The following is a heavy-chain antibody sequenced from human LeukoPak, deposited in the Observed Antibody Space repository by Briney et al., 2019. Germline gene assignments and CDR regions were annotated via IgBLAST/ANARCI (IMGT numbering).Heavy chain of an antibody. D-gene: IGHD6-6*01. CDR3: ARGGVDSAARPYLFDC. V-gene: IGHV4-30-2*01. J-gene: IGHJ4*02. CDR2: IYHSGST. CDR1: GGSISSGGYS. Sequence: SETLSLTCAVSGGSISSGGYSWSWIRQPPGKGLEWIGYIYHSGSTYYNPSLKSRVTISVDRSKNQFSLKLSSVTAADTAVYYCARGGVDSAARPYLFDCWGQGTLVTVSS.